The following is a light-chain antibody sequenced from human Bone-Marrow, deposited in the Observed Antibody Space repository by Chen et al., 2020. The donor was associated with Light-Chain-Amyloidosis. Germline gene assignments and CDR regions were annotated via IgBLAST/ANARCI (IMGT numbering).Light chain of an antibody. CDR2: WAS. J-gene: IGKJ1*01. CDR1: QSVLYTSNNKNY. CDR3: QQYYTSPRT. V-gene: IGKV4-1*01. Sequence: DIVMTQSPDSLAVSLGERATINCKSSQSVLYTSNNKNYLAWYQQKPGQPPRLLIYWASTRGSGVPERVSGSGSGTDFTLTISSLQAEDVAVYYCQQYYTSPRTFGQGSKVEI.